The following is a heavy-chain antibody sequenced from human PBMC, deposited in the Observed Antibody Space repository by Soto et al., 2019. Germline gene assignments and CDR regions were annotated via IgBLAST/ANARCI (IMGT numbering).Heavy chain of an antibody. D-gene: IGHD3-10*01. CDR2: IGTAGDT. V-gene: IGHV3-13*01. CDR1: GFTFSSYD. CDR3: ARAARLGALLMVRGGLSYYMDV. J-gene: IGHJ6*03. Sequence: GGSLRLSCAASGFTFSSYDMHWVRQATGKGLEWVSAIGTAGDTYYPGSVKGRFTISRENAKNSLYLQMNSLRAGDTAVYYGARAARLGALLMVRGGLSYYMDVWGKGTTVTVSS.